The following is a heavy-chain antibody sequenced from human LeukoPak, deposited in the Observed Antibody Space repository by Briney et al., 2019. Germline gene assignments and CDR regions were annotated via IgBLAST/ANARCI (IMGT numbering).Heavy chain of an antibody. CDR1: GFTFSSYA. D-gene: IGHD6-13*01. CDR2: ISGSGGST. Sequence: GGSLRLSCAAPGFTFSSYAMSWVRQAPGKGLEWVSVISGSGGSTFYAGSVKGRFTISRDNSKNTLYLQMNSLRAEDTAVYYCARGRREQLVENWFDPWGQGTLVTVSS. J-gene: IGHJ5*02. CDR3: ARGRREQLVENWFDP. V-gene: IGHV3-23*01.